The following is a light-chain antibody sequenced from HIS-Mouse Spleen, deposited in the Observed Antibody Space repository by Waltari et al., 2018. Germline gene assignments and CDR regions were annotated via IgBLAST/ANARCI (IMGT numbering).Light chain of an antibody. CDR1: QGISSY. V-gene: IGKV1-9*01. J-gene: IGKJ1*01. CDR3: QQLNSYPPT. Sequence: DIHLTQSPSFLSASVGDRVTITCRASQGISSYLAWYQKKPGKAPKLLIYASSTLQIGVPSRFRGSGSGTEFTLTISSLQPEDFATYYCQQLNSYPPTFGQGTKVEIK. CDR2: ASS.